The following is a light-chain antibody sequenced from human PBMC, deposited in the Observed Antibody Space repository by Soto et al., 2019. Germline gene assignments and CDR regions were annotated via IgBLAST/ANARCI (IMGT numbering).Light chain of an antibody. CDR1: NSNIGSHA. V-gene: IGLV1-44*01. J-gene: IGLJ3*02. CDR3: ASWDDSLDGPWL. CDR2: NTN. Sequence: QAVVTRPPSASGTPGQGVNISCSGSNSNIGSHAVNWYQQLPGMAPRLLIYNTNRRHPGVPDRFSASKSGMSASLAISGLQVDDEADYFCASWDDSLDGPWLFGGGTKLTVL.